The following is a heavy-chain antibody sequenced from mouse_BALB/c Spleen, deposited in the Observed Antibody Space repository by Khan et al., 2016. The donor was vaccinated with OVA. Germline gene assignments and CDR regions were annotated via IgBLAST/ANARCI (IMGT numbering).Heavy chain of an antibody. CDR2: ISYSGGT. J-gene: IGHJ2*01. CDR3: ARGNYYGYYFDY. D-gene: IGHD1-1*01. CDR1: GYSITSGYA. Sequence: EVQLVESGPGLVKPSQSLSLTCTVTGYSITSGYAWNWIRQFPGNKLEWMGYISYSGGTSYNPSLKSRISITRDTSKNQFFLQLNSVTTEDTANYYCARGNYYGYYFDYWGQGTPLTVSS. V-gene: IGHV3-2*02.